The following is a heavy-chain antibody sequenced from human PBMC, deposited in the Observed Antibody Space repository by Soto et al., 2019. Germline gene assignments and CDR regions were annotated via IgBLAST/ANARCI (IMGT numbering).Heavy chain of an antibody. V-gene: IGHV3-33*01. Sequence: LRLSCAASGFTFSSYGMHWVRQAPGKGLEWVAVIWYDGSNKYYADSVKGRFTISRDNAKNSLYLQMNNLRAEDTALYYCARDRDVNTPNGFVVFWGQGTLVTVSS. J-gene: IGHJ4*02. D-gene: IGHD5-18*01. CDR1: GFTFSSYG. CDR3: ARDRDVNTPNGFVVF. CDR2: IWYDGSNK.